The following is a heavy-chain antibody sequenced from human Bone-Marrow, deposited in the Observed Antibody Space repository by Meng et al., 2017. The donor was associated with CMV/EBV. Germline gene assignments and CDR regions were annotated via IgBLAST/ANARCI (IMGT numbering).Heavy chain of an antibody. CDR2: ISSSGSTI. D-gene: IGHD3-9*01. V-gene: IGHV3-11*04. CDR3: ARSGGSLTGALPPDY. CDR1: GFTFSDYY. J-gene: IGHJ4*02. Sequence: GESLKISCAASGFTFSDYYMSWIRQAPGKGLEWVSYISSSGSTIYYADSAKGRFTTSRDNAKNSLYLQMNSLRAEDTAVYYCARSGGSLTGALPPDYWGQGTLVTVYS.